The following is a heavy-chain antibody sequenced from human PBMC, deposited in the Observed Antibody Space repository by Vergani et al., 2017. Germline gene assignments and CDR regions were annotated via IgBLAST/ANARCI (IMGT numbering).Heavy chain of an antibody. CDR3: TRGWYYDSIAYWAY. D-gene: IGHD3-22*01. CDR1: GGTFSSYT. CDR2: ISAYNGNT. J-gene: IGHJ4*02. Sequence: QVQLVQSGAEVKKPGSSVKVSCKASGGTFSSYTISWVRQAPGQGLEWMGWISAYNGNTNYAQKLQGRVTMTTDTSTSTAYMELRSLRSDDTALYYCTRGWYYDSIAYWAYWGQGTLVTVSS. V-gene: IGHV1-18*01.